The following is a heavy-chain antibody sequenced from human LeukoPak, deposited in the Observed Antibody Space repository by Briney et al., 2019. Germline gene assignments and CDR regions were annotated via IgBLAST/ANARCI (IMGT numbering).Heavy chain of an antibody. D-gene: IGHD1-1*01. V-gene: IGHV3-33*01. CDR1: GFIFSDYG. J-gene: IGHJ4*02. CDR2: TRFDGSIK. CDR3: ARWGGTRQYYFDY. Sequence: GGSLRLSCAVSGFIFSDYGFHWVRQAPGKGLEWVAVTRFDGSIKQYADSVKGRFTISRDDSKHTLYLQMNSLKSEDTAVYYCARWGGTRQYYFDYWGRGTLVTVSS.